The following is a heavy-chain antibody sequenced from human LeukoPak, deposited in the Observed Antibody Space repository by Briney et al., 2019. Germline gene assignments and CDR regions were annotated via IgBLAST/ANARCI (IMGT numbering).Heavy chain of an antibody. Sequence: SETLSLTCAVYGGSFSGYYWSWIRQPPGKGLEWIGEINHSGSTNYNPSLKSRVTISVDASKNQFSLKLSSVTAADTAVYYCARPRTFDFWSGSYYYYMDVWGKGTTVTVSS. CDR1: GGSFSGYY. CDR2: INHSGST. D-gene: IGHD3-3*01. V-gene: IGHV4-34*01. CDR3: ARPRTFDFWSGSYYYYMDV. J-gene: IGHJ6*03.